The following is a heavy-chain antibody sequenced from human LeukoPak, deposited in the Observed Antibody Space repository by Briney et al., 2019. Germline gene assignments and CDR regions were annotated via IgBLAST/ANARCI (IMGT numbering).Heavy chain of an antibody. V-gene: IGHV1-24*01. Sequence: ASVKVSCKVSGYTLTELSMHWVRQAPGKGLEWMGGFEPEDGETIYAQKFQGRVTMTEDTSTDTAYMELSSLRSEDTAVYYCATPSYNYGGNNLPPTYYFDYWGQGTLVTVSS. J-gene: IGHJ4*02. D-gene: IGHD4-23*01. CDR2: FEPEDGET. CDR1: GYTLTELS. CDR3: ATPSYNYGGNNLPPTYYFDY.